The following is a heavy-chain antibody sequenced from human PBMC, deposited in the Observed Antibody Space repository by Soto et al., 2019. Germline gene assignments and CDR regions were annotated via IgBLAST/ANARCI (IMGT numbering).Heavy chain of an antibody. V-gene: IGHV1-69*01. CDR3: ARDRSDSSTSGHYDP. D-gene: IGHD3-22*01. Sequence: QVQLVQSGAEVKKPGSSVKVSCKVTGGTHSSYAITWVRQAPGQGLEWMGGIITICGTRDYAQKFQGRVTITADPSTSTAYLELSGLTSDDTAVYYCARDRSDSSTSGHYDPWGQGTLVTVSS. CDR2: IITICGTR. CDR1: GGTHSSYA. J-gene: IGHJ5*02.